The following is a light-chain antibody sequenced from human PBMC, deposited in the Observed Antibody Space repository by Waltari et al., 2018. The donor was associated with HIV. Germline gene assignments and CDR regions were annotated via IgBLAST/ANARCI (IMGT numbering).Light chain of an antibody. V-gene: IGKV1-39*01. J-gene: IGKJ2*01. Sequence: DIQMTQSPSSLSASVGDRVTITCPASQSISRYLNWYHQKPGQAPKLLIYTASSLQSGVPSRFSGSVSGTDFTLTISSLQPEDFATYYCQQSYSTPQYTFGQGTKLEIK. CDR2: TAS. CDR3: QQSYSTPQYT. CDR1: QSISRY.